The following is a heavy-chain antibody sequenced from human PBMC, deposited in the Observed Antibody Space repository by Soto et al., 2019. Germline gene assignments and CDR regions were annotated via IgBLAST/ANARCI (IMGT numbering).Heavy chain of an antibody. J-gene: IGHJ6*02. Sequence: GGSLRLSCAASGFTFSSYGMHWVRQAPGKGLEWVAVISYDGSNKYYADSVKGRFTISRDNSKNKLYLQMNSLRAEDTAVYYCAKDLLRQQLFVVYYYYGMDVWGQGTTVTVSS. CDR1: GFTFSSYG. CDR3: AKDLLRQQLFVVYYYYGMDV. CDR2: ISYDGSNK. V-gene: IGHV3-30*18. D-gene: IGHD6-13*01.